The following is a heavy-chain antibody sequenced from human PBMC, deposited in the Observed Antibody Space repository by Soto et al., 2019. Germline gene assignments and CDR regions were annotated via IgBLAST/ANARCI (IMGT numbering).Heavy chain of an antibody. Sequence: GGSLRLSCAASGFTFSSYWMHWVRQAPGKGLVWVSRINSDGSSTSYADSVKGRFTISRDNAKNTLYLQMNSLGAEDTAVYYCARAWYSSGWFTNWYFDLWGRGTLVTVSS. CDR3: ARAWYSSGWFTNWYFDL. J-gene: IGHJ2*01. CDR2: INSDGSST. V-gene: IGHV3-74*01. CDR1: GFTFSSYW. D-gene: IGHD6-19*01.